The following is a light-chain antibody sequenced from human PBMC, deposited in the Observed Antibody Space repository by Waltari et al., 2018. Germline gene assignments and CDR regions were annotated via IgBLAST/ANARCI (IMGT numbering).Light chain of an antibody. Sequence: QPVLTQSSSASASLGSSVKLTCTLSSGHRDYTLAWHQQPPEKAPRFLMQLEGSGTYTKGSGVPDRFSGSSSGADRYLTISNLQSEDEADYYCETWDNTHEFGGGTKLTVL. CDR1: SGHRDYT. CDR2: LEGSGTY. J-gene: IGLJ3*02. CDR3: ETWDNTHE. V-gene: IGLV4-60*03.